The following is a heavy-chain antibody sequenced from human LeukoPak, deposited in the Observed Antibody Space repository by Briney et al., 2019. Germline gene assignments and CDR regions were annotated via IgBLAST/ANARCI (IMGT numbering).Heavy chain of an antibody. CDR3: ARGWLQYYFDY. J-gene: IGHJ4*02. V-gene: IGHV3-33*01. D-gene: IGHD5-24*01. Sequence: GGSLRLSCAASGFTFSSYGMHWVRQAPGKGLEWVALIWYDGSSTYYADSVKGRFTISRDNSKNTLYLQMNSLRADDTAVYYCARGWLQYYFDYWGQGTPVTVSS. CDR2: IWYDGSST. CDR1: GFTFSSYG.